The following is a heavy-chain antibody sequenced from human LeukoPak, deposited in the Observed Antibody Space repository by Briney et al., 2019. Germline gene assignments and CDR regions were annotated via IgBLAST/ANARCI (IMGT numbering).Heavy chain of an antibody. V-gene: IGHV4-4*07. CDR1: GGSISSYY. J-gene: IGHJ4*02. CDR3: ARDLGGYCSSTSCYPFDY. Sequence: PSETLSLTCTVSGGSISSYYWSWIQQPAGKGLEWIGRIYTSGSTNYNPSLKSRVTMSVDTSKNQFSLKLSSVTAADTAVYYCARDLGGYCSSTSCYPFDYWGQGTLVTVSS. D-gene: IGHD2-2*01. CDR2: IYTSGST.